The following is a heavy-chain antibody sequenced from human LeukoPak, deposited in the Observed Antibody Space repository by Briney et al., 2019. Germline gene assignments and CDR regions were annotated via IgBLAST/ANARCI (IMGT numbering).Heavy chain of an antibody. V-gene: IGHV1-69*05. J-gene: IGHJ3*02. D-gene: IGHD4-23*01. Sequence: GASVKASCKASGGTFSSYAISWVRQAPGQGLEWMGRIIPIFGTANYAQKFQGRVTITTDESTSTAYMELSSLRSEDTAVYYCAREVVTRAFDIWGQGTMVTVSS. CDR3: AREVVTRAFDI. CDR1: GGTFSSYA. CDR2: IIPIFGTA.